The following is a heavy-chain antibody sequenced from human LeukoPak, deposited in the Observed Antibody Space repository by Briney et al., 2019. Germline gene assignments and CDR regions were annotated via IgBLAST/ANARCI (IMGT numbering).Heavy chain of an antibody. J-gene: IGHJ4*02. CDR1: GGSISNHY. D-gene: IGHD3-16*01. V-gene: IGHV4-59*11. CDR3: ARNYFTTAVMLFDY. Sequence: SETLSLTCTVSGGSISNHYWSWIRQPPGKGLEWIGYIYYSGSTNYNPSLRSRVTISVDTSKNQFSLKMRSVTAADTAVYYRARNYFTTAVMLFDYWGQGTLVTVSS. CDR2: IYYSGST.